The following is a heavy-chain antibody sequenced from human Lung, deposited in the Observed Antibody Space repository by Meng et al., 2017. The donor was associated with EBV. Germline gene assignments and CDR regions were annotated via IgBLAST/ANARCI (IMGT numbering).Heavy chain of an antibody. CDR3: AHRDWELLFDY. V-gene: IGHV2-5*02. J-gene: IGHJ4*02. Sequence: QITLKESGPTLVKPTQTLTPTCTFSGFSLSTSGVGVGWIRQPPGKALEWLALIYWDDDKRYSPSLKSRLTITKDTSKNQVVLTMTNMDPVDTATYYCAHRDWELLFDYWGQGTLVTVSS. D-gene: IGHD1-26*01. CDR1: GFSLSTSGVG. CDR2: IYWDDDK.